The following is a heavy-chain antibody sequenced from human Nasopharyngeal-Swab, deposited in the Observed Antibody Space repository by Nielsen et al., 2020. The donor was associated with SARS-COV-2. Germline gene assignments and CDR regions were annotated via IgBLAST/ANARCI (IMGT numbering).Heavy chain of an antibody. J-gene: IGHJ4*02. Sequence: GESLKISCAASGFTFSSYWMHWVRQAPGKGLEWVGRVRNNANHYTTEYAASVKGRFTISRDDSKNSLYLQMNSLKTEDTAVYYCARVFRGLLGSDYFDYWGQGTLVTVSS. CDR1: GFTFSSYW. CDR2: VRNNANHYTT. CDR3: ARVFRGLLGSDYFDY. V-gene: IGHV3-72*01. D-gene: IGHD1-26*01.